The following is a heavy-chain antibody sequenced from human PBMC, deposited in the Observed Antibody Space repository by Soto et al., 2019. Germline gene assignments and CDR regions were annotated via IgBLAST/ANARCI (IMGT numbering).Heavy chain of an antibody. V-gene: IGHV1-69*01. D-gene: IGHD6-13*01. CDR1: GGSFSSYA. CDR2: IIPIFGTA. CDR3: ARHAPPQQQLVISYYYGMDV. J-gene: IGHJ6*02. Sequence: QVQLVQSGAEVKKPGSSVKVSCKASGGSFSSYAISWARQAPGQGLEWMGRIIPIFGTANYAQKFQGRVTITADESTSTAYMELSSLRSEDTAVYYCARHAPPQQQLVISYYYGMDVWGQGTTVTVSS.